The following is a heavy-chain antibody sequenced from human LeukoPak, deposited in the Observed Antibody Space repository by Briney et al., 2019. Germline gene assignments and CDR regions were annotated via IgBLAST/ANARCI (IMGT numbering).Heavy chain of an antibody. CDR2: IKQDGSEK. V-gene: IGHV3-7*01. Sequence: GGSLRLSCAASGFTFSSYGMHWVRQAPGKGLEWVANIKQDGSEKYYVDSVKGRFTISRDNAKNSLYLQMNSLRAEDTAVYYCASQAGAFDIWGQGTMVAVSS. CDR3: ASQAGAFDI. CDR1: GFTFSSYG. J-gene: IGHJ3*02.